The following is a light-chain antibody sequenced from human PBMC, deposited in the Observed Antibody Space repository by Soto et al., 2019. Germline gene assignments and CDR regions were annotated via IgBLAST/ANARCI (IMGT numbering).Light chain of an antibody. CDR1: NSDVGAYNY. CDR2: DVS. Sequence: QSVLTQPASVSGSPGQSITISCTGSNSDVGAYNYVSWYQQHPGKAPKLMIYDVSSRPSGVSNRFSGSKSGNTASLTISGLQAEDEADYYCSSYKTGSPLWVFGGGTKVTVL. CDR3: SSYKTGSPLWV. V-gene: IGLV2-14*01. J-gene: IGLJ3*02.